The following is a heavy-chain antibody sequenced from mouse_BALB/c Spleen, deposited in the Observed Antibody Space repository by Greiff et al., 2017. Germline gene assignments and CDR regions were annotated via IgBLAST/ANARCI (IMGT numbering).Heavy chain of an antibody. CDR1: GYTFSSYW. CDR3: ARSLLRLRYFDV. Sequence: QVQLKQSGAELMKPGASVKISCKATGYTFSSYWIEWVKQRPGHGLEWIGEILPGSGSTNYNEKFKGKATFTADTSSNTAYMQLSSLTSEDSAVYYCARSLLRLRYFDVWGAGTTVTVSS. V-gene: IGHV1-9*01. CDR2: ILPGSGST. D-gene: IGHD1-2*01. J-gene: IGHJ1*01.